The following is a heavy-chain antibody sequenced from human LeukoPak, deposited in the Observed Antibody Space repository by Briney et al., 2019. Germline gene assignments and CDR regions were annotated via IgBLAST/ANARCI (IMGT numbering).Heavy chain of an antibody. D-gene: IGHD1-26*01. CDR3: VREREGSNSEH. J-gene: IGHJ1*01. V-gene: IGHV3-53*01. Sequence: GGSLRLSCAASGFTFSSYDVSWVRQAPGMGLEWVSTIYSDGNTYYPDSVKGRFTISRDGSKNTLYLQLNSLRTEDTAIYYCVREREGSNSEHWGQGTLVTVSS. CDR1: GFTFSSYD. CDR2: IYSDGNT.